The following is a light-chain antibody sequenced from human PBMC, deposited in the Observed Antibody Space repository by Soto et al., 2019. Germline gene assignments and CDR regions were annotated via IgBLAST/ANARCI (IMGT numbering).Light chain of an antibody. CDR3: QQRSNWPPGA. CDR2: DAS. Sequence: EIMLTQSPATLSLSPGERATLSCRASQSVSSYLAWYQQKPGQAPRLLIYDASNRATGIPARFSGSGSGTEFTLTISSLQPDDFATYYRQQRSNWPPGAFGGGTKVDIK. J-gene: IGKJ4*01. V-gene: IGKV3-11*01. CDR1: QSVSSY.